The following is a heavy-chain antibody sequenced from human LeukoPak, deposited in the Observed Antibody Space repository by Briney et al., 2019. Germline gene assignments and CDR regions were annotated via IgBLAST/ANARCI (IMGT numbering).Heavy chain of an antibody. Sequence: GESLKISCKGSRYSFSNYWIGWVRQMPGKGLEWMGIIYPSDSDTRYSPSFQGQVTISADKSISTAYLQWSSLKASDTAMYYCASSFFNYFDYWGQGTLVTVSS. J-gene: IGHJ4*02. V-gene: IGHV5-51*01. CDR1: RYSFSNYW. CDR3: ASSFFNYFDY. D-gene: IGHD3-16*01. CDR2: IYPSDSDT.